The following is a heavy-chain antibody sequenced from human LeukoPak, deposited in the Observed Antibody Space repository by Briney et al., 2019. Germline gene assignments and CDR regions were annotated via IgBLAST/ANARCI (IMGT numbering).Heavy chain of an antibody. Sequence: GASVKVSCKASGYTFTNYAISWVRQAPGQGLEWMGWISGYNGNTNYAQKLQGRVIMTTDTSTSTAYMELRSLRSDDTAVYYCARVSGSGRYDAFYIRGQGTMVTVSS. D-gene: IGHD3-10*01. V-gene: IGHV1-18*01. CDR1: GYTFTNYA. CDR3: ARVSGSGRYDAFYI. CDR2: ISGYNGNT. J-gene: IGHJ3*02.